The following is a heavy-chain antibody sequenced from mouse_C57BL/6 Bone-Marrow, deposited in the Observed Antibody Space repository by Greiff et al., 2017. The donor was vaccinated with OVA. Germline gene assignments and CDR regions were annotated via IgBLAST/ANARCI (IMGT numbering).Heavy chain of an antibody. Sequence: QVQLQQSGPELVKPGASVKISCKASGYAFSSSWMNWVKQRPGKGLEWIGRIYPGDGDTNYNGKFKGKATLTADKSSSTAYMQLSSLTSEDSAVYFCARGGIYDGYYVLAYWGQGTLVTVSA. V-gene: IGHV1-82*01. CDR1: GYAFSSSW. CDR3: ARGGIYDGYYVLAY. CDR2: IYPGDGDT. J-gene: IGHJ3*01. D-gene: IGHD2-3*01.